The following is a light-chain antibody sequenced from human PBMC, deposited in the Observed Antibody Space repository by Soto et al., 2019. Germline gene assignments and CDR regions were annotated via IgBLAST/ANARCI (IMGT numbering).Light chain of an antibody. CDR2: WAS. CDR1: QSVLYSSNNKNY. V-gene: IGKV4-1*01. J-gene: IGKJ2*01. Sequence: DIVMTQSPDSLAVSLGERATINCKSSQSVLYSSNNKNYLAWYQQKPGQPPKLLIYWASTRESGVPDRFSGSGSGTDLTLTIISLQAEDVAVYYCQQYYSTPPTFGQGTKLEIK. CDR3: QQYYSTPPT.